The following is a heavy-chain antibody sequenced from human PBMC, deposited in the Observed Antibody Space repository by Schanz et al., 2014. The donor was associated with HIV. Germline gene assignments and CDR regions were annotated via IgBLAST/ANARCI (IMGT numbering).Heavy chain of an antibody. CDR2: ISYDGTKK. CDR1: GFTFNNYA. V-gene: IGHV3-30*03. J-gene: IGHJ4*02. CDR3: TTDQFGGYFVH. D-gene: IGHD5-12*01. Sequence: VQLVESGGVVVQPGGSLRLSCVASGFTFNNYAMTWVRQAPGKGLEWVAVISYDGTKKHYADSVKGRFTISRDNAKNSLYLQMNSLRDDDMAVYYCTTDQFGGYFVHWGQGALVTVSS.